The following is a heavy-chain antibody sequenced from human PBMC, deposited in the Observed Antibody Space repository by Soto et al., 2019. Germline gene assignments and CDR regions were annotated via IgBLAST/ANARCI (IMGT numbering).Heavy chain of an antibody. CDR2: VSTGTTYQ. V-gene: IGHV3-21*01. CDR1: GFSFSAYT. D-gene: IGHD3-16*01. CDR3: VRGGEDITSPYGMDV. Sequence: EGRLVESGGGLVKPGGSLRLSCAASGFSFSAYTMIWVRHAPGKGLQWVSSVSTGTTYQEYADSVKGRFTISRDDANHLGFLQMDNLGLEDTAVYYWVRGGEDITSPYGMDVWGQGTTVTVSS. J-gene: IGHJ6*02.